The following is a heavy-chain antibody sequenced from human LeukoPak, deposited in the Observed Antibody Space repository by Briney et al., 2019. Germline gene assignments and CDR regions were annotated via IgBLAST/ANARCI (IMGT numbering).Heavy chain of an antibody. J-gene: IGHJ4*02. Sequence: GGSLRLSCAASGFTVSSNYMSWVRQAPGKGLEWVSVIYSGGSTYYADSVKGRFTISRDNSKNTLYLQMNSLRAEDTAVYYCAREGVGINYFDYWGQGTLVTVSS. V-gene: IGHV3-66*02. CDR1: GFTVSSNY. CDR3: AREGVGINYFDY. D-gene: IGHD1-14*01. CDR2: IYSGGST.